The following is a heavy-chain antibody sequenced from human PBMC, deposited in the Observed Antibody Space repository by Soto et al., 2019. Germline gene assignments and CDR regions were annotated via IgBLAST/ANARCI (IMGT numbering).Heavy chain of an antibody. J-gene: IGHJ6*02. CDR2: VNSDGSTT. Sequence: EVQLVESGGGLVQPGGSLRLSCAASGFTFSNYWMHWVRQAPGKGLVWVSRVNSDGSTTNYADSVKGRFTISRDNAKNTLHLQMNSLGAEDTAVDYCASNYAYAEGYYYYGIDVWGQGTTVTVSS. D-gene: IGHD3-16*01. CDR1: GFTFSNYW. CDR3: ASNYAYAEGYYYYGIDV. V-gene: IGHV3-74*01.